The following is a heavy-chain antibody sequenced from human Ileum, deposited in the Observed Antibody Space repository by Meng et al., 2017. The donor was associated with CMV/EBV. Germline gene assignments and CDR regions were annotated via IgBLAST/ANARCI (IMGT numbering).Heavy chain of an antibody. CDR3: ARAIAVAGTRRAFDY. CDR2: IYYSGST. V-gene: IGHV4-59*01. CDR1: GGSISSYY. D-gene: IGHD6-19*01. Sequence: GSLRLSCTVSGGSISSYYWSWIRQPPGKGLEWIGYIYYSGSTNYNPSLKSRVTISVDTSKNQFSLELSSVTAADTAVYYCARAIAVAGTRRAFDYWGPGTLVTVSS. J-gene: IGHJ4*02.